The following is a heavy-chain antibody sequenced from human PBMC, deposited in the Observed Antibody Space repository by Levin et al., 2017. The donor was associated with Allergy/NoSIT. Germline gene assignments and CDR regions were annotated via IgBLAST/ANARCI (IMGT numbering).Heavy chain of an antibody. CDR1: GFTFSRYG. V-gene: IGHV3-33*01. Sequence: SCAASGFTFSRYGMHWVRQAPGKGLEWVAVIWYDGSNKYYADSVKGRFTISRDNSKNMVYLQVNSLRAEDTAVYYCARADGSGSGSYYNPYYFDFWGQGTLVTVSS. CDR2: IWYDGSNK. D-gene: IGHD3-10*01. J-gene: IGHJ4*02. CDR3: ARADGSGSGSYYNPYYFDF.